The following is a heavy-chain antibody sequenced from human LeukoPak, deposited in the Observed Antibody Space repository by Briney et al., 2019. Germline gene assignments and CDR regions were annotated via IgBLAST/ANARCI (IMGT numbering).Heavy chain of an antibody. D-gene: IGHD6-25*01. CDR3: AGDPPNSGYAFAI. CDR1: GFTFSDYA. Sequence: GGSLRLSCAASGFTFSDYAMIWVRQAPGKGLEWVSSISGSGTYSYYTDSVRGRFTISRDNSKNTLFLQMSSLRPEDTAVYYCAGDPPNSGYAFAIWGQGTMVTVS. V-gene: IGHV3-23*01. J-gene: IGHJ3*02. CDR2: ISGSGTYS.